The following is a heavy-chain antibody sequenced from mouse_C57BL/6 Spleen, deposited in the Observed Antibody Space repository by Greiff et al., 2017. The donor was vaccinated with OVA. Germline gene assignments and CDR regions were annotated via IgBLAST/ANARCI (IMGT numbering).Heavy chain of an antibody. J-gene: IGHJ2*01. Sequence: EVKLVESGGGLVQPGGSLSLSCAASGFTFTDYYMSWVRQPPGKALEWLGFLRNKANGYTTEYSASVNGRFTISRDNSQSILYLQMNALRAEDSATDYCARDNYGSSYYFDYWGQGTTLTVSS. D-gene: IGHD1-1*01. V-gene: IGHV7-3*01. CDR2: LRNKANGYTT. CDR1: GFTFTDYY. CDR3: ARDNYGSSYYFDY.